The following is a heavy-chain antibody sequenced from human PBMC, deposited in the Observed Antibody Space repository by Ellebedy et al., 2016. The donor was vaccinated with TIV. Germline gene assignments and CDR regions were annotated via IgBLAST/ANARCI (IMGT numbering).Heavy chain of an antibody. V-gene: IGHV4-59*12. J-gene: IGHJ4*02. D-gene: IGHD3-3*01. CDR1: GVSISSSY. CDR2: IYYSGGT. CDR3: TKFWDPYITPFDN. Sequence: MPSETLSLSCSVSGVSISSSYWNWIRQPPGKGLEWLGHIYYSGGTNYNPSLDGRLTKSLNTSKKQFSLKLSFATAANTAVYYCTKFWDPYITPFDNWGQGRLVIVSS.